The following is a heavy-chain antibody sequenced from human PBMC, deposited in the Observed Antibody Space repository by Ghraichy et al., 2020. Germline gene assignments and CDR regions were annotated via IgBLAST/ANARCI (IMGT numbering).Heavy chain of an antibody. CDR2: IYYTGSS. V-gene: IGHV4-39*01. Sequence: SETLSRTCAVSDDSITSITYYWGWIRQPPGKGLEWIGSIYYTGSSYYKPSLKSRFTISIDTSKQQFSLRLRSVTAADTSIYYCARHRRGDFWGGFPDSWGQGTLVTVSA. CDR1: DDSITSITYY. CDR3: ARHRRGDFWGGFPDS. D-gene: IGHD3-3*01. J-gene: IGHJ5*01.